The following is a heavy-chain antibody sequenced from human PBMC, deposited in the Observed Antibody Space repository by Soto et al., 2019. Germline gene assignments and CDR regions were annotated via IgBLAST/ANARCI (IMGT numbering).Heavy chain of an antibody. V-gene: IGHV1-24*01. D-gene: IGHD1-26*01. J-gene: IGHJ4*02. CDR1: GYTLTELS. Sequence: ASVKVSCKVSGYTLTELSMHWVRQAPGKGLEWMGGFDPEDGETIYAKKFQGRVTMTEDTSTDTAYMELSSLRSEDTAVYYCATSVVGATTSSPPRNFDYWGQGTLVTVSS. CDR2: FDPEDGET. CDR3: ATSVVGATTSSPPRNFDY.